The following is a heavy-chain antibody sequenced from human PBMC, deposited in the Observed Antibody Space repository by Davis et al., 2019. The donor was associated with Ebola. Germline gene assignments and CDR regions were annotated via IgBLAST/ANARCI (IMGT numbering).Heavy chain of an antibody. V-gene: IGHV3-13*01. D-gene: IGHD5-18*01. CDR1: GFTFSSYD. Sequence: GESLKIPCAASGFTFSSYDMHWVRQGTGQGLEWVSAIGTAGDTYYPGSVKGRFTISRENAKNSLYLQMNSLSAEDTAVYYCARVRFGDTAVDYWGQGTLVTVSS. J-gene: IGHJ4*02. CDR3: ARVRFGDTAVDY. CDR2: IGTAGDT.